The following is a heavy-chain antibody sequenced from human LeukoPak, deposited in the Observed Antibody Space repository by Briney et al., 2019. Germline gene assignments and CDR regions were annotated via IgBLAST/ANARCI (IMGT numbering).Heavy chain of an antibody. CDR3: ARDSDRGSYFGY. CDR1: GGTFSSYA. J-gene: IGHJ4*02. Sequence: ASVKVSCKASGGTFSSYAISWVRQAPGQGLEWMGGIIPIFGTANYAQKFQGRVTITTDESTSTAYMELSSLRSEDTAVYYCARDSDRGSYFGYWGQGTLATVSS. D-gene: IGHD1-26*01. CDR2: IIPIFGTA. V-gene: IGHV1-69*05.